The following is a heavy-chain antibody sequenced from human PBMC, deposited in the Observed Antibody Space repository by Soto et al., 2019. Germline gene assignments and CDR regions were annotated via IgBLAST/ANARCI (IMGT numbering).Heavy chain of an antibody. J-gene: IGHJ4*02. CDR3: ASDMGYCSSTSCALFDY. Sequence: QVQLVQSGAELKKPGSSVKVSCKASGGTFSSYAISWVRQAPGQGLEGMGGIIPIIGTANYAQKFQGRVTITAAKSTSTAYMDLSSLRSEETAVYYCASDMGYCSSTSCALFDYWGQGTLVTVSS. CDR1: GGTFSSYA. CDR2: IIPIIGTA. D-gene: IGHD2-2*01. V-gene: IGHV1-69*06.